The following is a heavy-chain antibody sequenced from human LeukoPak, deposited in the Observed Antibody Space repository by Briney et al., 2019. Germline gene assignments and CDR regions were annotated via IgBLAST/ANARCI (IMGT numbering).Heavy chain of an antibody. J-gene: IGHJ6*02. CDR3: ARGSDYYYYGMDV. CDR1: GGSFSGYY. Sequence: SETLSLTCAVYGGSFSGYYWSWIRQPPGKGLEWIGEINHSGSTNYNPSLKSRVTISVNTSKNQFSLKLSSVTAADTAVYYCARGSDYYYYGMDVWGQGTTVTVSS. V-gene: IGHV4-34*01. CDR2: INHSGST.